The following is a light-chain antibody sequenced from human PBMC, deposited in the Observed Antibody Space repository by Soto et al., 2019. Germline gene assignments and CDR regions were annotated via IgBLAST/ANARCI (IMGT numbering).Light chain of an antibody. J-gene: IGLJ1*01. Sequence: QSFLTQPASVSGSPGQSITISCTGTTSDVGGYNYVSWYQHHPGKAPKLLIYEVSNRPSGVSNRFSGSKSGDTASLTISGLQAEDEADYYCTSYPSSSTPCVFGTGTKVTVL. CDR3: TSYPSSSTPCV. V-gene: IGLV2-14*01. CDR1: TSDVGGYNY. CDR2: EVS.